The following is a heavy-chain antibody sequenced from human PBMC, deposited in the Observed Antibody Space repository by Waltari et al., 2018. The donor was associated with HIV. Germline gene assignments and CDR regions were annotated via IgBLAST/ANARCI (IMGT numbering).Heavy chain of an antibody. D-gene: IGHD1-1*01. CDR2: IKQDGSEK. CDR1: GFTFSSYW. V-gene: IGHV3-7*01. CDR3: ARDKWNDGLDI. Sequence: EVQLVESGGGLVQPGGSLRLSCEASGFTFSSYWMSWVRQAPGKGLDWVANIKQDGSEKYYVDAVKGLFTISRDSAKNSLYLQVNSLRAEDTAVYYCARDKWNDGLDIWGQGTMVTVSS. J-gene: IGHJ3*02.